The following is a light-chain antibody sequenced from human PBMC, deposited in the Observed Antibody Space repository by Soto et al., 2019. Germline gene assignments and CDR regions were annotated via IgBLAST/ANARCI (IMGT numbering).Light chain of an antibody. Sequence: DIVMTQSPDSLAVSLGERATINCKSSQSVLYSSNNKNYLAWYQQKPGQPPKLLIYRASTRESGVPDRFSCSGSGTDFTLTISSLQAADVAVYYCQQYYSTLPTFGQGTKVDIK. CDR1: QSVLYSSNNKNY. J-gene: IGKJ1*01. V-gene: IGKV4-1*01. CDR2: RAS. CDR3: QQYYSTLPT.